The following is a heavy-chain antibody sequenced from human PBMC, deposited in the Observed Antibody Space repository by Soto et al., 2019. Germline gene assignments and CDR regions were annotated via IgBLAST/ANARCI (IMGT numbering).Heavy chain of an antibody. CDR3: ARDLRFQGHDYADYLGYGMDV. Sequence: SETLSLTCTVSGGSISPYYWSWIRQPPGKGLAWLGYIYYRGSTAYNPSLKSRVTISVDTSKNQFSLNLSSVTAADTAVYYCARDLRFQGHDYADYLGYGMDVWGQGTTVTVSS. V-gene: IGHV4-59*01. J-gene: IGHJ6*02. D-gene: IGHD4-17*01. CDR1: GGSISPYY. CDR2: IYYRGST.